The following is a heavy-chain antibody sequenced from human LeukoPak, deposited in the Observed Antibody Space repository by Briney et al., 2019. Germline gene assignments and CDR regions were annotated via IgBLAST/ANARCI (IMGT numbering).Heavy chain of an antibody. CDR2: ISGSGGST. CDR1: GFTFSSYA. D-gene: IGHD6-13*01. CDR3: AKDSLLGAGTDFQH. J-gene: IGHJ1*01. Sequence: GGSLRLSCAASGFTFSSYAMNWVRQAPGKGLEWVSVISGSGGSTYYADSVKGRFTIARDSSKSTLYLQMNSLRAEDTAIYYCAKDSLLGAGTDFQHWGQGTLVTVSS. V-gene: IGHV3-23*01.